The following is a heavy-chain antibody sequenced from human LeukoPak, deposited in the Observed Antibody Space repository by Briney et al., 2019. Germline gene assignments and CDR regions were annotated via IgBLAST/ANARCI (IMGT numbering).Heavy chain of an antibody. V-gene: IGHV3-23*01. CDR3: AKTPLDYDFWSGSNYYYGMDV. J-gene: IGHJ6*02. D-gene: IGHD3-3*01. CDR1: GFTFSSYA. Sequence: PGGSLRLSCAASGFTFSSYAMSWVRQAPGKGLEWVSAISGSGGSTNYADPVKGRFTISRDNSKNTLYLQMNSLRAEDTAVYYCAKTPLDYDFWSGSNYYYGMDVWGQGTTVTVSS. CDR2: ISGSGGST.